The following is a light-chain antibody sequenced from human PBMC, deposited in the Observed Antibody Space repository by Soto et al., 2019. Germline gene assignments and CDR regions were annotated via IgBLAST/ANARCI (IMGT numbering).Light chain of an antibody. J-gene: IGKJ1*01. V-gene: IGKV3-15*01. Sequence: EIVMTQSPATLSVSPGERATLSFRASQSVGSNLAWYQQKPGQAPRLLIYGASTRATGIPAGFSGSGSGTEFTLTISSLQSEYFAIYFCQQYHNWPPDRTFGQGTKVEIK. CDR3: QQYHNWPPDRT. CDR1: QSVGSN. CDR2: GAS.